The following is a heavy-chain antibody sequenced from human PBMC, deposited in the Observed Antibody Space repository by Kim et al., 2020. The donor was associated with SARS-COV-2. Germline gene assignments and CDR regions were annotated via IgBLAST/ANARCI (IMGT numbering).Heavy chain of an antibody. CDR3: AKSRTMTTPRGDFDY. V-gene: IGHV3-23*01. Sequence: GGSLRLSCAASGFTFSNYAMNWVRRAPGKGLEWVLGISGSGATTFYVDSVKGRLTISRDKSKNILYLQMNSLRAEDTAVYYCAKSRTMTTPRGDFDYWGPGTLVTVSS. J-gene: IGHJ4*02. CDR1: GFTFSNYA. D-gene: IGHD3-22*01. CDR2: ISGSGATT.